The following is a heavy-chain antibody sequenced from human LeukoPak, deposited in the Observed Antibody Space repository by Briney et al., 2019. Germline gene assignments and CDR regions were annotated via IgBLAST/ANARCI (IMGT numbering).Heavy chain of an antibody. D-gene: IGHD4-23*01. Sequence: ASVKVSCKASGYTFTSYYMHWVRQAPGQGLEWMGIINPSGGSTSYAQKFQGRVTMTRDTSTSTVYMELSSLRSEDTAVYYCARVYHGGNELNWFDPWGQGTLVTVSS. CDR2: INPSGGST. V-gene: IGHV1-46*01. CDR1: GYTFTSYY. J-gene: IGHJ5*02. CDR3: ARVYHGGNELNWFDP.